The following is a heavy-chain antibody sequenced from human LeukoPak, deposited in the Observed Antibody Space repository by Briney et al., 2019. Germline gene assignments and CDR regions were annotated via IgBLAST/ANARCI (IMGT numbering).Heavy chain of an antibody. Sequence: ASVKVSCKASGYTFTSYDINWVRQATGQGLEWIGWMNPNSGNTGYAQKFQGRVTMTRNTSISTAYMELSSLRSEDTAVYYCARGKRWYGGKVSLVYWGQGTLVTVSS. CDR3: ARGKRWYGGKVSLVY. V-gene: IGHV1-8*01. J-gene: IGHJ4*02. CDR1: GYTFTSYD. D-gene: IGHD6-13*01. CDR2: MNPNSGNT.